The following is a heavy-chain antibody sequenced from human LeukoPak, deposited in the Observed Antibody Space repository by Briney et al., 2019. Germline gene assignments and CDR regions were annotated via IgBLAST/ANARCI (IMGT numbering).Heavy chain of an antibody. J-gene: IGHJ4*02. CDR1: GFTFSSYS. CDR3: ARDFIAAAGTAVGDY. Sequence: GGSLRLSCAASGFTFSSYSVNWVRQAPGKGLEWVSSISSSSSYIYYADSVKGRFTISRDNAKNSLYLQMNSLRAEDTAVYYCARDFIAAAGTAVGDYWGQGTLVTVSS. V-gene: IGHV3-21*01. CDR2: ISSSSSYI. D-gene: IGHD6-13*01.